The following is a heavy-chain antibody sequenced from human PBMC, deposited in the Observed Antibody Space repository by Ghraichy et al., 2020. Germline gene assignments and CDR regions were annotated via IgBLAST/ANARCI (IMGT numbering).Heavy chain of an antibody. CDR2: INEDGSDK. D-gene: IGHD6-13*01. J-gene: IGHJ4*02. CDR3: ARGGSSSSYFWHD. V-gene: IGHV3-7*01. Sequence: GGSLRLSCAASGFTFSGLWMTWVRQAPGKGLEWVANINEDGSDKYYVDSVKGRFTISRDNAERSLYLQMNSLRAEDTAVYYCARGGSSSSYFWHDWGQGTLVTVSS. CDR1: GFTFSGLW.